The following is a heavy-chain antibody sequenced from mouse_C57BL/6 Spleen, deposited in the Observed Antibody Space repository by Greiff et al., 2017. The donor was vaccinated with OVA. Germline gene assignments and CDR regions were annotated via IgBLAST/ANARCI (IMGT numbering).Heavy chain of an antibody. CDR2: ISSGSSTI. CDR1: GFTFSDYG. CDR3: AIRLPFDY. Sequence: EVKLMESGGGLVKPGGSLKLSCAASGFTFSDYGMHWVRQAPEKGLEWVAYISSGSSTIYYADTVKGRFTISRDNAKNTLFLQMTSLRSEDTAMYDCAIRLPFDYWGQGTTLTVSS. J-gene: IGHJ2*01. V-gene: IGHV5-17*01.